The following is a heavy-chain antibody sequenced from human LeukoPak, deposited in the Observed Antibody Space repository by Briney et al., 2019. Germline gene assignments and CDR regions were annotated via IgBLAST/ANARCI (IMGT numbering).Heavy chain of an antibody. J-gene: IGHJ4*02. CDR2: IKQDGDEK. V-gene: IGHV3-7*01. Sequence: GGSLRLSCAASGFTFNYAWMSWVRQAPGKGLEWVADIKQDGDEKNYVDSVKGRFTISRDNAKNSLYVQMNSLRAEDTAVYYCARAGYTYGTLYFWGQGTLVTVSS. D-gene: IGHD5-18*01. CDR3: ARAGYTYGTLYF. CDR1: GFTFNYAW.